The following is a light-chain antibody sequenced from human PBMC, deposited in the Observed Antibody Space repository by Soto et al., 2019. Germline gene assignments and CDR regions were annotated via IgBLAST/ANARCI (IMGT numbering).Light chain of an antibody. CDR3: QQYYSFPWT. V-gene: IGKV1D-8*01. CDR1: QGISSY. CDR2: AAS. J-gene: IGKJ1*01. Sequence: IWMTQSPSLLSASTGDRVTISCRISQGISSYLAWYQQKPGKALELLIYAASTVQSGVPSRFSGSGSGTDFTLTISFLQSEDFATYYCQQYYSFPWTFGQGTKVDIK.